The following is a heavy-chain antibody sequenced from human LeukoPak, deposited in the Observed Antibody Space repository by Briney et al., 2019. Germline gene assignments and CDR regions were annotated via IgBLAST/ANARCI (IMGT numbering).Heavy chain of an antibody. Sequence: GRSLRLSCAASGFTFSHHLMHWVRQAPGKGLEWVSSISSSSSTIYYADSVKGRFTISRDNAKNSLYLQMNSLRAEDTAVYYCARDVDGDYPTPGDYYYGMDVWGQGTTVTVSS. J-gene: IGHJ6*02. CDR3: ARDVDGDYPTPGDYYYGMDV. CDR2: ISSSSSTI. CDR1: GFTFSHHL. V-gene: IGHV3-48*04. D-gene: IGHD4-17*01.